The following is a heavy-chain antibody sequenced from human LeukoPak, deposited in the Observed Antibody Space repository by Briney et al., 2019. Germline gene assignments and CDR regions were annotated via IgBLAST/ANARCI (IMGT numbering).Heavy chain of an antibody. CDR3: ARGRSITILRGVAISDGFDI. CDR1: GFTFSTYS. V-gene: IGHV3-21*06. Sequence: TSGGSLRLSCAASGFTFSTYSMNWVRQAPGKGLELVSSICTSSDYIYYAGSLKGRFTISKDNAKNSLYLHMNSLRPDDTAVYYCARGRSITILRGVAISDGFDIWGQGTKVTVS. D-gene: IGHD3-10*01. CDR2: ICTSSDYI. J-gene: IGHJ3*02.